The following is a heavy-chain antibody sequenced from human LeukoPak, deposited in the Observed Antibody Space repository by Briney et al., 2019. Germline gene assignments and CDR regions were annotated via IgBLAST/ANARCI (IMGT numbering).Heavy chain of an antibody. V-gene: IGHV3-53*01. Sequence: GGSLRLSCAASRFTVSSNYMSWVRQAPGKGLEWVSVIYSGGSTYYADSVKGRFTISRDNSKNTLYLQMNSLRAEDTAVYYCARVLYTAMEPSDMDVWGKGTTVTVSS. CDR2: IYSGGST. CDR1: RFTVSSNY. J-gene: IGHJ6*03. CDR3: ARVLYTAMEPSDMDV. D-gene: IGHD5-18*01.